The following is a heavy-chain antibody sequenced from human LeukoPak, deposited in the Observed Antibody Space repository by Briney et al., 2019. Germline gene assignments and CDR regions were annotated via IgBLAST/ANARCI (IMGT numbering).Heavy chain of an antibody. Sequence: RASVKVSCKASGYTFTSYDINWVRQAPGQGLEWMGWMNPNSGNTGYAQKFQGRVTMTRNTSISTAYMELSSLRSEDTAVYYCARGGDSSGYYLDYWGQGTLVTVSS. CDR1: GYTFTSYD. V-gene: IGHV1-8*01. CDR2: MNPNSGNT. D-gene: IGHD3-22*01. J-gene: IGHJ4*02. CDR3: ARGGDSSGYYLDY.